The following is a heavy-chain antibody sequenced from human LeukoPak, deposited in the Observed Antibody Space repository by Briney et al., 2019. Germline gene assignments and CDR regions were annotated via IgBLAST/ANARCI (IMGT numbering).Heavy chain of an antibody. Sequence: SETLSLTCTVSGGSISSYYWSWIRQPAGKGLEWIGRIYTSGSTNYNPSLKSRVTISVETSKNEFSLKLRSVTAADTAVYYCARVTGYRIEDYFDYWGQGTLVTVSS. D-gene: IGHD6-13*01. V-gene: IGHV4-4*07. J-gene: IGHJ4*02. CDR3: ARVTGYRIEDYFDY. CDR2: IYTSGST. CDR1: GGSISSYY.